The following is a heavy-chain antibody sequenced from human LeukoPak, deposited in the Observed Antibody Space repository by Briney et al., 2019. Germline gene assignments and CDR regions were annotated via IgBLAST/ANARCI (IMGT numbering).Heavy chain of an antibody. CDR3: ARDISARDEAWWFDP. D-gene: IGHD5-24*01. V-gene: IGHV1-46*01. Sequence: ASVKVSCKAFGYTFTNNFMHWVRQAPGQGREWMGLISPTGSFTAYAQKFQGRVTLTRDLSTSTDYLELRSLRSEDTAVYYCARDISARDEAWWFDPWGQGTLVTVSS. J-gene: IGHJ5*02. CDR2: ISPTGSFT. CDR1: GYTFTNNF.